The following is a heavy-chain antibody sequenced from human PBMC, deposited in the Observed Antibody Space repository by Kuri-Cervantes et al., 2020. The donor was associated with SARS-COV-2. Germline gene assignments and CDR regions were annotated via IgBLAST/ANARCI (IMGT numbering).Heavy chain of an antibody. CDR1: GFTFTNYA. V-gene: IGHV3-23*01. J-gene: IGHJ4*02. CDR2: ISGTGSTT. D-gene: IGHD1-26*01. Sequence: GGSLRLSCAASGFTFTNYAMSWVRQAPGKGLEWVTAISGTGSTTYYADSVRGRFTISRDNSKNTLYLQMSSLGAEDTALYYCAKFRYSGSYYDFDYWGQGTLVTVSS. CDR3: AKFRYSGSYYDFDY.